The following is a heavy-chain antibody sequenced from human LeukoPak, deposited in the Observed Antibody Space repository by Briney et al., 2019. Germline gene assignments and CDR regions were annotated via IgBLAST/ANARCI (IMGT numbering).Heavy chain of an antibody. CDR3: ARYGRSGTYSHGLDI. V-gene: IGHV5-51*01. CDR2: IYPGDSDT. J-gene: IGHJ3*02. CDR1: EDTFSSHW. Sequence: GEPLKISCQGSEDTFSSHWIGWVRPMPGKGLEWMGIIYPGDSDTRYSPSFEGRATISVDRSINTAYLQWSSLKASDTAMYYCARYGRSGTYSHGLDIWGQGTMVTVSS. D-gene: IGHD3-10*01.